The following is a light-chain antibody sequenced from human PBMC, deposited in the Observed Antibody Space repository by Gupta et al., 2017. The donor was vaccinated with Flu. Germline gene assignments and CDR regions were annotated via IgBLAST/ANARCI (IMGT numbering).Light chain of an antibody. Sequence: DIQLTQSPSFLSASVGDRVTITCRASQGISSYLAWYQQKPGKAPKLLIYAASTLQSGVPSRFSGSGVGTEFNLTISSRQPEDFEAYYCQQRNRDHPRFTFGHGTKVDIK. CDR2: AAS. V-gene: IGKV1-9*01. CDR3: QQRNRDHPRFT. CDR1: QGISSY. J-gene: IGKJ3*01.